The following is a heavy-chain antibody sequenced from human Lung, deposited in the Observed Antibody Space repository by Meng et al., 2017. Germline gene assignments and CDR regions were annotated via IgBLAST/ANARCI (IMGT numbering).Heavy chain of an antibody. Sequence: LRLSCTVSGGSISSGSYYWSWIRQPAGKGLEWIGRIYTSGSTNYNPSLKSRVTISVDTSKNQFSLKLSSVTAADTAVYYCARGGMYYDILTGYYSRGNYFDYWGQGTLVTVSS. D-gene: IGHD3-9*01. V-gene: IGHV4-61*02. J-gene: IGHJ4*02. CDR3: ARGGMYYDILTGYYSRGNYFDY. CDR2: IYTSGST. CDR1: GGSISSGSYY.